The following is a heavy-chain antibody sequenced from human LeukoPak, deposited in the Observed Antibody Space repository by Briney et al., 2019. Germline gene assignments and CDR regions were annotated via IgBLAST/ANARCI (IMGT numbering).Heavy chain of an antibody. V-gene: IGHV4-34*01. CDR1: GGSFSGYY. D-gene: IGHD3-16*01. CDR3: ASLYREDAFDI. CDR2: INHSGST. J-gene: IGHJ3*02. Sequence: SETLSLTCAVYGGSFSGYYWSWIRQPPGKGLEWIGEINHSGSTNYNPSLKSRVTISVDTSKNQFSLKLSSVTAADTAVYYCASLYREDAFDIWGQGTMVTVSS.